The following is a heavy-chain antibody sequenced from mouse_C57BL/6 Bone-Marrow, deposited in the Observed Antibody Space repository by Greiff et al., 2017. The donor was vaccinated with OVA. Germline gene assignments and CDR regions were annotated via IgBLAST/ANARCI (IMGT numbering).Heavy chain of an antibody. CDR3: ASRSYGNWFAY. D-gene: IGHD2-1*01. CDR1: GYTFTDYY. Sequence: VQLQQSGPELVKPGASVKISCKASGYTFTDYYMNWVKQSHGKSLEWIGDINPNNGGTSYNQKFKGKATLTVDKSSSTAYMELRSLTSEDSAVYYCASRSYGNWFAYWGQGTLVTVSA. V-gene: IGHV1-26*01. CDR2: INPNNGGT. J-gene: IGHJ3*01.